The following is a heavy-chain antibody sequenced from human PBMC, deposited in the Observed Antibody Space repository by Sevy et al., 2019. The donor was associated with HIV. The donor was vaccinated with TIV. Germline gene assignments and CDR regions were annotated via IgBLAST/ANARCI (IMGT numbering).Heavy chain of an antibody. Sequence: GGSLRLSCTGTGFIFRTYWMTWVRQAPGKGLEWVANIKQDGSENYYVDSVKGRFTISRDNAKSSLYLQMNSLRAEDTAVYYCARAYSSSSAFDIWGQGTMVTVSS. J-gene: IGHJ3*02. CDR3: ARAYSSSSAFDI. CDR2: IKQDGSEN. D-gene: IGHD6-6*01. CDR1: GFIFRTYW. V-gene: IGHV3-7*04.